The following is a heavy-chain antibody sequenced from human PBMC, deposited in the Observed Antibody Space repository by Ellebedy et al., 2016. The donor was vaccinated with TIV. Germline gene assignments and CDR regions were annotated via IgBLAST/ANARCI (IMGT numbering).Heavy chain of an antibody. CDR2: IDPSDPYT. CDR1: GYSFPNYW. D-gene: IGHD5-24*01. Sequence: GESLKISCKGYGYSFPNYWITWVRQLPGKGLEWMGRIDPSDPYTKYSPSFQGHVTISADKSITTAYLHWRSLKASDTGMYFCARSRDGTVIDFWGQGTLVTVSS. CDR3: ARSRDGTVIDF. J-gene: IGHJ4*02. V-gene: IGHV5-10-1*01.